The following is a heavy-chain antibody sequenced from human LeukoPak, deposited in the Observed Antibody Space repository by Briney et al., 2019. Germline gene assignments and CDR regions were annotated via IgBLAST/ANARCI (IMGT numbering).Heavy chain of an antibody. CDR3: AREQSHLRRVRGAFDI. CDR1: GGTFTDFA. Sequence: ASVKVSCKASGGTFTDFAISWLRQAPGQGLEWMGRIVPILDIANYAQKFQGRVTITADKSTSTAYMELRSLRSDDTAVYYCAREQSHLRRVRGAFDIWGQGTMVTVSS. V-gene: IGHV1-69*04. D-gene: IGHD3-10*01. CDR2: IVPILDIA. J-gene: IGHJ3*02.